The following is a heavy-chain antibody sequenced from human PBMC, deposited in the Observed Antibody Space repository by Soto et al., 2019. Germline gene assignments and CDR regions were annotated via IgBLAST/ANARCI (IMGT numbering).Heavy chain of an antibody. Sequence: QVQVVQSGAEVKKPGSSVKVSCKVSGGIFTNNAISWVRQAPGQGLAWLGGVIPLFDTAYFAQFFRARLRISADGATTTAYMELRGLTSADTAVYFCATGGHNDGYNFYHGMHVWGHGTTVSVS. CDR3: ATGGHNDGYNFYHGMHV. D-gene: IGHD3-16*01. V-gene: IGHV1-69*01. CDR1: GGIFTNNA. CDR2: VIPLFDTA. J-gene: IGHJ6*02.